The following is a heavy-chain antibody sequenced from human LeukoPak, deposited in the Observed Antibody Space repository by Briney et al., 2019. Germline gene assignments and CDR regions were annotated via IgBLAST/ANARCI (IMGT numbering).Heavy chain of an antibody. D-gene: IGHD2-15*01. CDR1: GGSVSNYY. CDR3: ARHPLKADCSGGSCYDLFDY. J-gene: IGHJ4*02. Sequence: PSETLSLTCTVSGGSVSNYYWSWIRQPPGKGLEWIGYVYYSGSTNYNPSLKSRITISVDTSKNQFSLKLSSVTAADTAVYYCARHPLKADCSGGSCYDLFDYWGQGTLVTVSS. CDR2: VYYSGST. V-gene: IGHV4-59*08.